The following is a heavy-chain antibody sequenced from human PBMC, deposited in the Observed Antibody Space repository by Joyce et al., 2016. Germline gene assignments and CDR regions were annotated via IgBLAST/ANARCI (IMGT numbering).Heavy chain of an antibody. CDR2: INRDGSST. CDR1: GFTFSSYW. J-gene: IGHJ4*02. V-gene: IGHV3-74*03. Sequence: EVQLVESGGGLVQPGGSLRLSCAASGFTFSSYWMYWVRKAPGKGLVLGSLINRDGSSTTYADSVKGRLTISRDNAKNTLYLQMNSLRAEDTAVYYCARLRRWSGPSDCWGQGTLVTVSS. D-gene: IGHD4-23*01. CDR3: ARLRRWSGPSDC.